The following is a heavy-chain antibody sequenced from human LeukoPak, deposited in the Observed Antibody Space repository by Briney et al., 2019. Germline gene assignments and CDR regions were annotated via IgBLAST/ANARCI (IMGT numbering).Heavy chain of an antibody. Sequence: SETLSLTCSVSGTSVSNYIFYWNWIRQQPGKGLEWIGYIYHTGDTFYNPSLKTRVTMSVDTSENQFSLKLSSVTAADSTVYYCVRIYCTSTSCHGDSYYGMDVWGQGTTVTVSS. CDR1: GTSVSNYIFY. D-gene: IGHD2-2*01. J-gene: IGHJ6*02. V-gene: IGHV4-39*01. CDR3: VRIYCTSTSCHGDSYYGMDV. CDR2: IYHTGDT.